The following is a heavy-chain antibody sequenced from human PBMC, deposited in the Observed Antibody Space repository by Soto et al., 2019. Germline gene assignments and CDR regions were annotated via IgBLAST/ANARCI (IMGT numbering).Heavy chain of an antibody. J-gene: IGHJ4*02. CDR2: IDDSGDST. Sequence: EVQLLESGGGLVQPGGSLRLSCAASGFTFNNYAMNWVRQAPGKGLEWISLIDDSGDSTYYADSVKGRFTISRDNXKXXLSLQMNSLRAEDTAVYYCAKDRIRSSLVRGVNDYWGQGTLVTVSS. D-gene: IGHD3-10*01. V-gene: IGHV3-23*01. CDR3: AKDRIRSSLVRGVNDY. CDR1: GFTFNNYA.